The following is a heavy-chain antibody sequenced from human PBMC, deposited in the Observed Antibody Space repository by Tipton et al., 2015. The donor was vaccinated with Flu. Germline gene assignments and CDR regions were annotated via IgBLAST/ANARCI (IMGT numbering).Heavy chain of an antibody. CDR3: ARRDYSNYVSEPKNWFDS. D-gene: IGHD4-11*01. Sequence: TLSLTCTVSGDSISSVSYFWNWIRQPAGKGLEWIGHIDSSGSTNNNASLKSRVAISLDTSRNQFFLKLSSVTAADTAVYYCARRDYSNYVSEPKNWFDSWGLGTLVTVSS. V-gene: IGHV4-61*09. J-gene: IGHJ5*01. CDR1: GDSISSVSYF. CDR2: IDSSGST.